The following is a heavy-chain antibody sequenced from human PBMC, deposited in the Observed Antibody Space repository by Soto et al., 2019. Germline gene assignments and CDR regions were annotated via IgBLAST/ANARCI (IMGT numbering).Heavy chain of an antibody. V-gene: IGHV4-61*01. J-gene: IGHJ6*02. CDR2: IYSGGST. D-gene: IGHD2-2*01. Sequence: PSETLSLTCTVSGGFVNSDTHSWSWIRQTPGKRLEWIGFIYSGGSTKNPSPRSRVTMSVDTSKNQFSLKLRSVIVADTAVYHCARFVRSCSATTCSTRADVWGQGITVTVSS. CDR1: GGFVNSDTHS. CDR3: ARFVRSCSATTCSTRADV.